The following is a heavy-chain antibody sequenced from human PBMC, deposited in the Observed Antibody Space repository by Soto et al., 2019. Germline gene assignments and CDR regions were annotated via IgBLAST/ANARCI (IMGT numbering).Heavy chain of an antibody. D-gene: IGHD2-2*02. CDR1: GFTFSDYY. CDR3: VRDSSDIVVVPAAIEGVRAP. CDR2: ISSSSSNT. V-gene: IGHV3-11*06. Sequence: QVYLVESGGGLVKPGGSLRLSCSASGFTFSDYYMSWIRQAPGKGLEWVSYISSSSSNTRYADSVKGRFTISRDNAKNSLYLQMNRLRAEDTAVYYCVRDSSDIVVVPAAIEGVRAPWGQGTLVTVSS. J-gene: IGHJ5*02.